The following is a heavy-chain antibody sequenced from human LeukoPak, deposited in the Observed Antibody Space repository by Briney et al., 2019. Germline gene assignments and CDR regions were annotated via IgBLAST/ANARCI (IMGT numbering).Heavy chain of an antibody. CDR3: AREYSGSPKGWFDP. CDR1: GYTLTDYY. CDR2: INPNSGDT. J-gene: IGHJ5*02. D-gene: IGHD1-26*01. V-gene: IGHV1-2*02. Sequence: ASVKVSCKASGYTLTDYYMHWVRQAPGQGLEWMGWINPNSGDTHYAQKFQGRVTMTGDTSVSTAYMELSRLRSDDTAVYYCAREYSGSPKGWFDPWGQGTLVTVSS.